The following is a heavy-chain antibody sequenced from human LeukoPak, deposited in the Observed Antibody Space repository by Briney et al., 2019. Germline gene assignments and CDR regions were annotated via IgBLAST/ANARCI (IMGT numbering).Heavy chain of an antibody. D-gene: IGHD4-17*01. V-gene: IGHV3-11*04. CDR3: ARDRMTTVTNDAFDI. J-gene: IGHJ3*02. CDR1: GFTFSDYY. Sequence: GSLRLSCAASGFTFSDYYMSWIRQAPGKGLEGVSYIGSSGTTIYYADSVKGRFTISRDNAKNSLFLQMNSLRAEDTAVYYCARDRMTTVTNDAFDIWGQGTMVTVSS. CDR2: IGSSGTTI.